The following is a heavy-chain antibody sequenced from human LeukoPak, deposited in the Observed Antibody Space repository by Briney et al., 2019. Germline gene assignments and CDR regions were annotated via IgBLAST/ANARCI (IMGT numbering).Heavy chain of an antibody. CDR3: ARHYDSSGYYSDY. CDR2: IYPGDSDT. D-gene: IGHD3-22*01. V-gene: IGHV5-51*01. CDR1: GYSFTSYW. J-gene: IGHJ4*02. Sequence: GESLKIPCKGSGYSFTSYWIGWVRQMPGKGLEWMGIIYPGDSDTRYSPSFQGQVTISADKSISTAYLQWSSLNASDSAMYYCARHYDSSGYYSDYLAQGTLVTVSS.